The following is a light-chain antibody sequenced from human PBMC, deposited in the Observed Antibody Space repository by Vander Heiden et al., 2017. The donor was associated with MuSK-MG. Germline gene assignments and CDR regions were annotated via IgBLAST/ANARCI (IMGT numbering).Light chain of an antibody. CDR2: DAS. CDR3: QQRSNGPPLFT. Sequence: EIVLTQSPATLSLSPGERATLSCRASQSVSSYLAWYQQKPDQAPRLLIYDASNRATGIPARFSGSGSGTDFTLTISSLEHEDFAVYYCQQRSNGPPLFTFGPGTKVDIK. V-gene: IGKV3-11*01. CDR1: QSVSSY. J-gene: IGKJ3*01.